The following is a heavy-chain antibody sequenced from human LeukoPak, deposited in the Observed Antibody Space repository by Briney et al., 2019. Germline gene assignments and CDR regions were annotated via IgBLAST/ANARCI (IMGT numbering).Heavy chain of an antibody. D-gene: IGHD3-22*01. J-gene: IGHJ4*02. CDR1: GGTFSSYA. CDR2: ATPIFGTA. V-gene: IGHV1-69*13. Sequence: ASVKVSCKASGGTFSSYAISWVRQAPGQGLEWMGGATPIFGTANFAQRFQGRVSITADESTSTAFMELSSLRFEDTAVYYCAREWGLESSGFYYAYWGQGTLVAVSS. CDR3: AREWGLESSGFYYAY.